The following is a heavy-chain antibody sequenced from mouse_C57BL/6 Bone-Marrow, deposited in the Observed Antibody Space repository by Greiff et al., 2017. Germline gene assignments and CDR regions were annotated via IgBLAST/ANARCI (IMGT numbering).Heavy chain of an antibody. CDR1: GFTFSSYA. D-gene: IGHD2-5*01. Sequence: DVKLVESGGGLVKPGGSLKLSCAASGFTFSSYAMSWVRQTPEKRLEWVATISDGGSYTYYPDNVKGRFTISRDNAKNNLYLQMSHLKSEDTAMYYCARADYSNYRFAYWGQGTLVTVSA. CDR2: ISDGGSYT. CDR3: ARADYSNYRFAY. J-gene: IGHJ3*01. V-gene: IGHV5-4*03.